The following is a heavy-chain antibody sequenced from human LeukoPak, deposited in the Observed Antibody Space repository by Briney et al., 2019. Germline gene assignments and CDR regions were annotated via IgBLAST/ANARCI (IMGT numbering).Heavy chain of an antibody. Sequence: SSETLSLTCTVSGGSISSYYWSWIRQPPGKGLEWIGYIYYSGSTDYNPSLKSRVTISVDTSKNQFSLKLSSVTAADTAVYYCARRGSGTIFDYWGRGTLVTVSS. CDR3: ARRGSGTIFDY. CDR2: IYYSGST. CDR1: GGSISSYY. J-gene: IGHJ4*02. V-gene: IGHV4-59*08. D-gene: IGHD3-10*01.